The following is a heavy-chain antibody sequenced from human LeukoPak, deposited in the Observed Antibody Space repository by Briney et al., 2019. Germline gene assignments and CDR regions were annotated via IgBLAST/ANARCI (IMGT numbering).Heavy chain of an antibody. CDR3: ARVGNYYDSSGYRDNYFDY. CDR2: IYYSGST. J-gene: IGHJ4*02. V-gene: IGHV4-59*08. CDR1: GDSISGYS. Sequence: SETLSLTCTVSGDSISGYSWSWIRQPPGKGLEWIGYIYYSGSTNYNPSLKSRVTISVDTSKNQFSLKLSSVTAADTAVYYCARVGNYYDSSGYRDNYFDYWGQGTLVTVSS. D-gene: IGHD3-22*01.